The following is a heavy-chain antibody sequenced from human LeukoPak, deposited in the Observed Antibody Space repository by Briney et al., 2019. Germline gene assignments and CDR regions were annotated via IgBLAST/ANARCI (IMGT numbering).Heavy chain of an antibody. CDR3: AKGSYYDSSGSFYFDY. CDR1: GFTFSSYA. D-gene: IGHD3-22*01. Sequence: GGSLRLSCAASGFTFSSYAMSWVRQAPGKGLEWVSVISGSGGSTYDADSVKGRFTISRDNSKNTLYVQVNSLGTEDTAAYYCAKGSYYDSSGSFYFDYWGQGTLVTVSS. J-gene: IGHJ4*02. CDR2: ISGSGGST. V-gene: IGHV3-23*01.